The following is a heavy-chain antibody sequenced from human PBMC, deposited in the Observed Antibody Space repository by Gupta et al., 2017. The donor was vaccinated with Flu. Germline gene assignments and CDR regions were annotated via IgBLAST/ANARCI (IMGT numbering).Heavy chain of an antibody. D-gene: IGHD6-13*01. V-gene: IGHV1-8*01. CDR1: GYTFTSYD. Sequence: QVQLVQSGAEVKKPGASVKVSCKASGYTFTSYDINWVRQATGQGLEWMGWMNPNSGNTGYAQKFQGRVTMTRNTSISTAYMELSSLRSEDTAVYYCARAPVMYSSSWFGLGYYYGMDVWGQGTTVTVSS. CDR2: MNPNSGNT. J-gene: IGHJ6*02. CDR3: ARAPVMYSSSWFGLGYYYGMDV.